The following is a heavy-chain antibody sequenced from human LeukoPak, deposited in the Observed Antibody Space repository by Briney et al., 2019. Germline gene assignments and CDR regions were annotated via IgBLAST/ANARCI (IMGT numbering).Heavy chain of an antibody. V-gene: IGHV4-59*08. CDR3: AKVQGGGGSDYLRSLDI. Sequence: KPSETLSLTCIVSGGSISSYYWSWIRQPPGKGLKWIGYIYYSGSTNYNPSLKSRVTISVDTSKNELSLKLSSVTAADTAVYYCAKVQGGGGSDYLRSLDIWGQGTMVAVSS. D-gene: IGHD2-21*01. J-gene: IGHJ3*02. CDR1: GGSISSYY. CDR2: IYYSGST.